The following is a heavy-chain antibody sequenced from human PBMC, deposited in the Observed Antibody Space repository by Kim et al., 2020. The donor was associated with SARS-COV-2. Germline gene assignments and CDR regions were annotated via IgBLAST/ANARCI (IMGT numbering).Heavy chain of an antibody. J-gene: IGHJ4*02. CDR2: INSGSYSI. D-gene: IGHD2-15*01. CDR1: GFTFTTYH. Sequence: GGSLRLSCAASGFTFTTYHMSWVRQAPGKGLEWVSYINSGSYSIYYAASVKGRFTVSRDNAKNSLYLQMSSLIHEATAIYYCARDSNRGGTFDFWGRGVLGTVSS. CDR3: ARDSNRGGTFDF. V-gene: IGHV3-48*02.